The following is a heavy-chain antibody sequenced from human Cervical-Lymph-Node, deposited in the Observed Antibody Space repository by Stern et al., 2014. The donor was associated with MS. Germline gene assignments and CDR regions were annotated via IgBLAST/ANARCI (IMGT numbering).Heavy chain of an antibody. CDR1: GGTFNVYA. J-gene: IGHJ6*02. Sequence: VQLEESGAEVKKPGSSVKVSCQASGGTFNVYAINWLRQAPGQGLEWMGGIIPIIGTANYAQKFQGRVTITADESTRTSSMQLSSLRSNDTAVYYCARDGRHTNNYGLDVWGQGTTVTVSS. CDR3: ARDGRHTNNYGLDV. V-gene: IGHV1-69*01. CDR2: IIPIIGTA.